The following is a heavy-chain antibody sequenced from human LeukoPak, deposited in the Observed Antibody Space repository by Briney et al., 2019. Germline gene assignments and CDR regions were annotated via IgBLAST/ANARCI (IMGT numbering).Heavy chain of an antibody. V-gene: IGHV4-39*01. Sequence: SETLSLTCTVSGGSISSSSYYWGWIRQPPGKGLEWIGSIYYSGSTYYNPSLKSRVTISVDTSKNQFSLKLSSVTAADTVVYYCARRPRIPAAPPNWFDPWGQGTLVTVSS. D-gene: IGHD2-2*01. CDR3: ARRPRIPAAPPNWFDP. J-gene: IGHJ5*02. CDR1: GGSISSSSYY. CDR2: IYYSGST.